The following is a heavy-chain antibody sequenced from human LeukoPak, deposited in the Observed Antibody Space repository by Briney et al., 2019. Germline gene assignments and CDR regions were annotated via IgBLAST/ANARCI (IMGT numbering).Heavy chain of an antibody. D-gene: IGHD6-13*01. CDR1: GGSISSGGYY. CDR3: ARDDLSGYYAFDI. CDR2: IYYSGST. J-gene: IGHJ3*02. Sequence: PSETLSLTCTVSGGSISSGGYYWSWIRQHPGKGLEWIGYIYYSGSTYYNPSLKSRVTISVDKSKNQFSLKLSSVTAADTAVYYCARDDLSGYYAFDIWGQGTMVTVSS. V-gene: IGHV4-31*03.